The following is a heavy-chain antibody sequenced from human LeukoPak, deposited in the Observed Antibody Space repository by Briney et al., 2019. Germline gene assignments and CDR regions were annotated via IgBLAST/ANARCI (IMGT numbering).Heavy chain of an antibody. Sequence: GGSLRLSCAASGFTFTGYTMHCVRQAPGKGLEWVAVISSDGSSMYYADSVKGRFTISRDNSKNTLYLQMNSLRTEDTAVYYCARDQGRIAAAGNYLSSGYWGQGTLVTVSS. J-gene: IGHJ4*02. D-gene: IGHD6-13*01. CDR1: GFTFTGYT. CDR2: ISSDGSSM. CDR3: ARDQGRIAAAGNYLSSGY. V-gene: IGHV3-30-3*01.